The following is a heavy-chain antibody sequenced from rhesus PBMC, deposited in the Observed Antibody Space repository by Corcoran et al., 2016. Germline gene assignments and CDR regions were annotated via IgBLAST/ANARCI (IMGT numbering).Heavy chain of an antibody. CDR2: IYGSGGSN. CDR3: ASSNTVTTLVY. J-gene: IGHJ4*01. V-gene: IGHV4-169*01. D-gene: IGHD4-23*01. CDR1: GGSNSSSY. Sequence: QLQLQEPGPGLVKPSATLSATCAVSGGSNSSSYWSWMRQAPGKGLEWIGYIYGSGGSNYLTPSLKSRVALSVDTSKNQFSLKLSTVTAADTAVYYCASSNTVTTLVYWGQGVLVTVSS.